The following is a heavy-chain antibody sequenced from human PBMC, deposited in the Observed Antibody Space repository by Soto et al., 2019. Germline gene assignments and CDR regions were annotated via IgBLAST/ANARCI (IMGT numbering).Heavy chain of an antibody. J-gene: IGHJ4*02. CDR3: ARASPVWVAFAASYYFDY. CDR1: GFTVSSNY. V-gene: IGHV3-53*01. CDR2: IYSGGST. D-gene: IGHD3-3*02. Sequence: GSLILSCAASGFTVSSNYMSWVLQAPGKGLEWVSVIYSGGSTYYADSVKGRFTISRDNSKNTLYLQMNSLRAEDTAVYYCARASPVWVAFAASYYFDYWGQGILVTVSS.